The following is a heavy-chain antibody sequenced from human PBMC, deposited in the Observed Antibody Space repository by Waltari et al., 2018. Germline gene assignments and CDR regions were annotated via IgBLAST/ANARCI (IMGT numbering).Heavy chain of an antibody. D-gene: IGHD4-17*01. CDR2: INHSGST. CDR1: GGSFSGYY. Sequence: QVQLQQWGAGLLKPSETLSLTCAVYGGSFSGYYWSWIRQPPGKGLEWIGEINHSGSTNYNPSLKSRVTISVDTSKNQFSLKLSSVTAADTAVYYCARTTVTTHRYYYYMDVWGKGTTVTVSS. J-gene: IGHJ6*03. V-gene: IGHV4-34*01. CDR3: ARTTVTTHRYYYYMDV.